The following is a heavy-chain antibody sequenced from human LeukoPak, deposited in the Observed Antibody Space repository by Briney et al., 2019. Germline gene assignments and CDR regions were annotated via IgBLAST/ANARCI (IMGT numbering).Heavy chain of an antibody. V-gene: IGHV1-24*01. CDR1: GYSLSELS. CDR2: FDPGDDET. D-gene: IGHD1-26*01. J-gene: IGHJ5*01. Sequence: ASVKVSCKVSGYSLSELSTHWVRQAPGQGLEWMGGFDPGDDETIYAQKIQGRVTMTEDTSTDTVYLEMSSLRAEDTAVYFCATEKALLLDSGGQGTPVTFS. CDR3: ATEKALLLDS.